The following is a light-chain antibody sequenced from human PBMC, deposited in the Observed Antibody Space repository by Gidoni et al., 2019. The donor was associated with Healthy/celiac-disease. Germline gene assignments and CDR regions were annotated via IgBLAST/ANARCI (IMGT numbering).Light chain of an antibody. CDR3: FSRDTTGYHFVV. CDR2: GEN. Sequence: SSELTQDPAVSVALGQTVRITCRGASLSDFYASWCQQKPGQAPVLVFYGENNRPSDIPDRFSGSSSGNTASLTITGAQAEDEADYYCFSRDTTGYHFVVFGGGTRLTVL. J-gene: IGLJ2*01. CDR1: SLSDFY. V-gene: IGLV3-19*01.